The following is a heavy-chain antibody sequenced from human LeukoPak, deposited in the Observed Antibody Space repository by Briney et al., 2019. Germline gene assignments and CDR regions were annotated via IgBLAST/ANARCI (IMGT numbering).Heavy chain of an antibody. Sequence: HRASVKVSCKASGYIFTRYAMNWVRQAPGQGLEWMGGIIPIFGTANYAQKFQGRVTITADKSTGTAYMELSSLRSEDTAVYYCARTSETNGPNYYYYYYYMDVWGKGTTVTVSS. D-gene: IGHD5-24*01. J-gene: IGHJ6*03. V-gene: IGHV1-69*06. CDR2: IIPIFGTA. CDR3: ARTSETNGPNYYYYYYYMDV. CDR1: GYIFTRYA.